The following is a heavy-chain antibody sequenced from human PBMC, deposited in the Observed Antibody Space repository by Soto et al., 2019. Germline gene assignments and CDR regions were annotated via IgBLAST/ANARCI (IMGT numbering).Heavy chain of an antibody. D-gene: IGHD3-3*01. CDR2: IKHDGCEK. Sequence: GGSLRLSCEASGFNFSSYWMSWVRQVPGKGLEWVANIKHDGCEKYYVDSFKGRFTISRDNAKNSPYLQMNSLKAADTAVYYCESERYFWGRYYYYYDYDGIDYWGQGTMVTVSS. V-gene: IGHV3-7*03. J-gene: IGHJ6*02. CDR3: ESERYFWGRYYYYYDYDGIDY. CDR1: GFNFSSYW.